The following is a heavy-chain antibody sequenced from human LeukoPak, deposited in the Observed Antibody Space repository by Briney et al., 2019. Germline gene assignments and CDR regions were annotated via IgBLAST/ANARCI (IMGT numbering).Heavy chain of an antibody. CDR3: ARDPGAAAGTFDY. CDR1: GGSIGRATYY. J-gene: IGHJ4*02. V-gene: IGHV4-39*07. CDR2: MYYSGNT. D-gene: IGHD6-13*01. Sequence: SETLSLTCSVSGGSIGRATYYWGWIRQPPGKGLEWIGTMYYSGNTDYNPSLKSRVTISVDTSKNQFYLKLTSVTAADTAVYYCARDPGAAAGTFDYWGQGTLVTVSP.